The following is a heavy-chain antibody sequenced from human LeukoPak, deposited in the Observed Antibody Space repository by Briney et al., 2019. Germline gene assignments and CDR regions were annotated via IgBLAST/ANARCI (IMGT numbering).Heavy chain of an antibody. V-gene: IGHV4-59*01. J-gene: IGHJ5*02. CDR2: IYYSGST. CDR3: ARTQYSSPLLCFDP. Sequence: SETLSLTCTVSSGSISSYYWSWIRQPPGKGLEWIGYIYYSGSTKYNPSLKSRVTISVDTSKNQFSLKLTSVTAADTAVYYCARTQYSSPLLCFDPWGQGTLVTVSS. D-gene: IGHD6-6*01. CDR1: SGSISSYY.